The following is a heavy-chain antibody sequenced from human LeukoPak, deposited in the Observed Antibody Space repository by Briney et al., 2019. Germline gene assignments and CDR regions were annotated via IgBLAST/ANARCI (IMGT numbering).Heavy chain of an antibody. V-gene: IGHV3-11*05. CDR2: ISSTTSYT. J-gene: IGHJ4*02. Sequence: GGSLRLSCAASGFTLSDYYTSWIRQAPGKGLELVSYISSTTSYTNYADSVKGRFTISRDNAKNSLYLQMNSLRAEDTALYYCARGYQLLTYWGQGTLVTVSS. CDR1: GFTLSDYY. D-gene: IGHD2-2*01. CDR3: ARGYQLLTY.